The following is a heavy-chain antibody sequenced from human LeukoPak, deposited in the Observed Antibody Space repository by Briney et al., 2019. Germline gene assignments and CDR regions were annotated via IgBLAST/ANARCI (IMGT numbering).Heavy chain of an antibody. D-gene: IGHD6-13*01. Sequence: PSETLSLTCAVSGGSISSGVYSWGWVRQPRGKGLEWIAYIYHRGSTYYNPSLKSRVTISVDRSKNQCSLKLSSGTAADTAVYYCARSAQYSSSRNWFDPWGQGTLVTVSS. CDR2: IYHRGST. CDR1: GGSISSGVYS. J-gene: IGHJ5*02. CDR3: ARSAQYSSSRNWFDP. V-gene: IGHV4-30-2*01.